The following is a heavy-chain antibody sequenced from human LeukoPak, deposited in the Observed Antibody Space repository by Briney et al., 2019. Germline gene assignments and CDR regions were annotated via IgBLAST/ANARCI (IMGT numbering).Heavy chain of an antibody. Sequence: RSGGSLRLSCAASGFTFSSYAMSWVRQAPGKGLEWVSAISGSGGSTYYADSVKGRFTNSRDNSKNTLYLQMNSLRAEDTAVYYCAKDMGIAVAPDYWGQGTLVTVSS. CDR2: ISGSGGST. D-gene: IGHD6-19*01. CDR1: GFTFSSYA. J-gene: IGHJ4*02. CDR3: AKDMGIAVAPDY. V-gene: IGHV3-23*01.